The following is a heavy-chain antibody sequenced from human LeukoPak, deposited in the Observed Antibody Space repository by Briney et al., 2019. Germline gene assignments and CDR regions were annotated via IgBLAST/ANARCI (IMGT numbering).Heavy chain of an antibody. D-gene: IGHD3-3*01. CDR2: FYPEDGET. J-gene: IGHJ4*02. Sequence: GASVKVSCKVSVYTLTQLSMHWVRQAPGNGREWVGGFYPEDGETIYAQKRQGTVTMTEDTYTDTAYMELSRLRSDGTAVYYDAVDFRSGAIDYWGQRTLVTVSS. CDR3: AVDFRSGAIDY. CDR1: VYTLTQLS. V-gene: IGHV1-24*01.